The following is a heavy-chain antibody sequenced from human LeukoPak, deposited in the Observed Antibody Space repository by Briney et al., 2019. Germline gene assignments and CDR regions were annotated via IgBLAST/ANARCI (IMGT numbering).Heavy chain of an antibody. CDR3: AVRGYSWSYYPEFWFDP. D-gene: IGHD1-26*01. CDR2: IYYSGST. CDR1: GGSISSSSYY. J-gene: IGHJ5*02. Sequence: SETLSLTCTVSGGSISSSSYYWGWIRQPPGKGLEWIGSIYYSGSTYYNPSLKSRVTISVDTSKNQFSLKLSSVTAADTAVYYCAVRGYSWSYYPEFWFDPWGQGTLVTVSS. V-gene: IGHV4-39*01.